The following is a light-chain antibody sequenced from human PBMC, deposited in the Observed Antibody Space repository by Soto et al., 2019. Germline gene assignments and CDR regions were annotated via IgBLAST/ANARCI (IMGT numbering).Light chain of an antibody. Sequence: EIVLTQSPGTLSLSPGDRATLSCRASQSVNSNYLAWYQQKPGQAPRLLIYGASIRATGIPDRFSGSGSGTDVTLTIMRLEPEDFAMYFCHQYGSSPRTFGQGTKVEIK. J-gene: IGKJ1*01. V-gene: IGKV3-20*01. CDR2: GAS. CDR3: HQYGSSPRT. CDR1: QSVNSNY.